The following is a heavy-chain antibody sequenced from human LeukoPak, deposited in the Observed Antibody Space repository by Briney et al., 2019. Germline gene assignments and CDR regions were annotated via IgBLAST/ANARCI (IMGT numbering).Heavy chain of an antibody. J-gene: IGHJ6*02. D-gene: IGHD2-2*01. Sequence: ASVKVSCKASGYTFTSYGISWVRQAPGQGLEWMGWISAYNGNTNYAQELQGRVTMTTDTSTSTVYMELSSLRSEDTAVYYCARDREDIVVVPAAMRRDYYYYGMDVWGQGTTVTVSS. CDR1: GYTFTSYG. V-gene: IGHV1-18*01. CDR3: ARDREDIVVVPAAMRRDYYYYGMDV. CDR2: ISAYNGNT.